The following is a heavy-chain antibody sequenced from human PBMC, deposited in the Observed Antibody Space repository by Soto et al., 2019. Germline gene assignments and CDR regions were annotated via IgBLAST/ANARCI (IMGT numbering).Heavy chain of an antibody. J-gene: IGHJ6*02. CDR2: INPSGGST. V-gene: IGHV1-46*01. D-gene: IGHD3-10*01. Sequence: QVQLVQSGAEVKEPGASVKLSCKASGYTFASNYVHWVRQAPGQGLEWLGIINPSGGSTSYSQTFPGRVTMTADTSTSTVFMELRRLGPDDTAVYYCARDLVGGYKVFYYGLDAWGQGTTVIV. CDR1: GYTFASNY. CDR3: ARDLVGGYKVFYYGLDA.